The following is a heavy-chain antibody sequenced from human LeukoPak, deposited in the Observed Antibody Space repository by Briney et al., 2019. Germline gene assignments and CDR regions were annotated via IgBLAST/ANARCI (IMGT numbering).Heavy chain of an antibody. J-gene: IGHJ4*02. Sequence: PGGSLRLSCAASGFTFDDYGMSWVRQAPGKGLEWVSGINWNGGSTGYADSVKGRFTISRDNAKNSLYLQMNSLRAEDTALYYCAREVGGWFGELLFYFDYWGQGTLVTVSS. D-gene: IGHD3-10*01. CDR2: INWNGGST. CDR1: GFTFDDYG. CDR3: AREVGGWFGELLFYFDY. V-gene: IGHV3-20*04.